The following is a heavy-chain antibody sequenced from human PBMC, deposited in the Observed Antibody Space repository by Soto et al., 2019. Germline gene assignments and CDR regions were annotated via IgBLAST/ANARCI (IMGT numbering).Heavy chain of an antibody. CDR3: ASQGHYYGSGFQSYYYYGMDV. J-gene: IGHJ6*02. CDR1: GFTFSSYS. CDR2: ISSSSNK. D-gene: IGHD3-10*01. Sequence: GGSLRLSCAASGFTFSSYSMHWVRQAPGKGLEWVSYISSSSNKYYADSVKGRFTISRDNSKNTLYLQMNSLRAEDTAVYYCASQGHYYGSGFQSYYYYGMDVWGQGTTVTVSS. V-gene: IGHV3-48*01.